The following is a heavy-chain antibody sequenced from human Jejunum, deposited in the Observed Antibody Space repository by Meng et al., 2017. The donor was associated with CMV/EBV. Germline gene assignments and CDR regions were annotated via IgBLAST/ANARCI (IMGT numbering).Heavy chain of an antibody. Sequence: VSCKASGYTFNRFYLQWVRQAPGQGLEWMGWVNPNNGGTDYAQKFQGRVIMTSDTSISTVYMELSRLTFDDTAVYYCARGPWGFDLWGQGTLVTVSS. CDR2: VNPNNGGT. J-gene: IGHJ4*02. CDR1: GYTFNRFY. V-gene: IGHV1-2*02. D-gene: IGHD7-27*01. CDR3: ARGPWGFDL.